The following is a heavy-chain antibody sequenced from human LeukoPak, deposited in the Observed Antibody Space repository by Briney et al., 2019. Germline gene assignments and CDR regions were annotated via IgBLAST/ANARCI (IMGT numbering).Heavy chain of an antibody. CDR3: ARDPSFPYRGNYQLYFDY. CDR1: GDSVSSNSAA. J-gene: IGHJ4*02. V-gene: IGHV6-1*01. CDR2: TFYRSKWTN. Sequence: SQTLSLTCAISGDSVSSNSAAWNWIRQSPSRGLEWLGRTFYRSKWTNDYAESVKSRITISPDTSKNQFSLQLNSVTPEDTAVYYCARDPSFPYRGNYQLYFDYWGQGALVTVSS. D-gene: IGHD1-26*01.